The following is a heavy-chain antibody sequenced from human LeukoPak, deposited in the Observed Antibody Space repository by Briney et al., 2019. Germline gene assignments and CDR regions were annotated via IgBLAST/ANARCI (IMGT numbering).Heavy chain of an antibody. V-gene: IGHV3-48*01. J-gene: IGHJ5*02. CDR3: ARDWARSGYYSPGWFDP. CDR1: GFTFSSYS. Sequence: PGGSLRLSCAASGFTFSSYSMNWVRQAPGKGLEWVSYISSSSSTIYYADSVKGRFTISRDNAKNSLYLQMNSLRAEDTAVYYCARDWARSGYYSPGWFDPWGQGTLVTVSS. D-gene: IGHD3-22*01. CDR2: ISSSSSTI.